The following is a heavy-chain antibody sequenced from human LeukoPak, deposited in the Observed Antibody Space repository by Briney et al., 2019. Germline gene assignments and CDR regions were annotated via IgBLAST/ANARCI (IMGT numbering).Heavy chain of an antibody. CDR2: IDYDGGSG. Sequence: GGSLRLSCVASGFPFNTYAMHWIRQAPGKGLEWVSSIDYDGGSGHYADSVEGRFTISRDNSNNTLFLHLNSLRGEDTAVYYCTRNSGWYGLSWGQGTLVTVSS. D-gene: IGHD6-19*01. CDR1: GFPFNTYA. J-gene: IGHJ1*01. V-gene: IGHV3-23*01. CDR3: TRNSGWYGLS.